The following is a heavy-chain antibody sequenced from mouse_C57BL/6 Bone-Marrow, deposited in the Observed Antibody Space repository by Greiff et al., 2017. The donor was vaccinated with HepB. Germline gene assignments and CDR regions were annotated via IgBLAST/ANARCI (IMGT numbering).Heavy chain of an antibody. V-gene: IGHV1-64*01. J-gene: IGHJ3*01. D-gene: IGHD1-1*01. CDR3: ARCGSSRGFAD. CDR2: IHPNSGST. Sequence: VQLQQPGAELVKPGASVKLSCTASGYTFTSYWMHWVKQRPGQGLEWIGMIHPNSGSTNYNEKFKGKATLTVDKSSSTAYMQLSSLTSEDSAVYYCARCGSSRGFADWGQGTLVTVSA. CDR1: GYTFTSYW.